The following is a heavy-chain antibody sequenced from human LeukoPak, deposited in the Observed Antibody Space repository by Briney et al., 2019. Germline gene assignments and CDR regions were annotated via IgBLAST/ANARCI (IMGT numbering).Heavy chain of an antibody. CDR3: ARSPIHCSSTSCYAGLDY. V-gene: IGHV4-34*01. CDR2: INHSGST. Sequence: PSETLSLTCAVYGGSFSGYYWSWIRQPPGKGLEWIGEINHSGSTNYNPSLKSRVTISVDTSKNQFSLKLSSVTAADTAVYYCARSPIHCSSTSCYAGLDYWGQGTLVTVSS. D-gene: IGHD2-2*01. J-gene: IGHJ4*02. CDR1: GGSFSGYY.